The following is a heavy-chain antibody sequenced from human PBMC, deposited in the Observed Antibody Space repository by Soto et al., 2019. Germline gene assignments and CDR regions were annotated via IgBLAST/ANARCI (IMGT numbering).Heavy chain of an antibody. J-gene: IGHJ5*02. CDR3: TRGTREWFDP. V-gene: IGHV1-2*04. CDR1: GYIFTGYY. CDR2: INPNSGGT. D-gene: IGHD3-10*01. Sequence: QVQLVQSGAEVKKPGASVKVSCKASGYIFTGYYIHWVRQAPGQGLEWMGWINPNSGGTNYAQKFQGWVTVTRDTSISTAYMDLSRLKSDDTAVYYCTRGTREWFDPWGQGTLVTVSS.